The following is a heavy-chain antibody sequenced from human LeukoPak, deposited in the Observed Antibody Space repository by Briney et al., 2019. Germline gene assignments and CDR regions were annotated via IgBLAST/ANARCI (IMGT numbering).Heavy chain of an antibody. J-gene: IGHJ4*02. CDR3: ARLTYYYGSGKVGYYFDY. CDR1: GGTFSSYA. V-gene: IGHV1-69*13. CDR2: IIPIFGTA. Sequence: SVKVSCKASGGTFSSYAISWVRQAPGQGLEWMGGIIPIFGTAKYAQKFQGRVTITADESTSTAYMELSSLRSEDTAVYYCARLTYYYGSGKVGYYFDYWGQGTLVTVSS. D-gene: IGHD3-10*01.